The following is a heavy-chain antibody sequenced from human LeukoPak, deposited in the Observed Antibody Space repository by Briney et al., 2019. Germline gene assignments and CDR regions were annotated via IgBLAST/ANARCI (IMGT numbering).Heavy chain of an antibody. CDR2: ISYDGSNK. CDR3: AREGMVRGVTDAFDI. J-gene: IGHJ3*02. D-gene: IGHD3-10*01. CDR1: GFTFSSYA. V-gene: IGHV3-30-3*01. Sequence: GGSLRLSCAASGFTFSSYAMHWVRQAPGKGLEWVAVISYDGSNKYYADSVKGRFTITRDNSKNTLYLRMNSLRAEDTAVYYCAREGMVRGVTDAFDIWGQGTMVTVSS.